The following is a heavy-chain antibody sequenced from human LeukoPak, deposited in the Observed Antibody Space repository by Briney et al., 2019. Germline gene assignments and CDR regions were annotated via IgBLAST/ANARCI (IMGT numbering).Heavy chain of an antibody. J-gene: IGHJ4*02. V-gene: IGHV4-34*01. CDR1: GGSFSGYY. CDR3: ARHGYAGENY. Sequence: SETLSLTCAVYGGSFSGYYWSWIRQPPGKGLEWIGEINHSGSTNYNPSLKSRVTISVDTSKNQFSLKLSSVTAADTAVYYCARHGYAGENYWGQGTLVTVSS. CDR2: INHSGST. D-gene: IGHD2-2*01.